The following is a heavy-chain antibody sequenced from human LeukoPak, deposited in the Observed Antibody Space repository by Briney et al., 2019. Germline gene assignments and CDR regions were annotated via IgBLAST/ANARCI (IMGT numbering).Heavy chain of an antibody. CDR3: AREGYAFDI. CDR1: GFNFSSYW. D-gene: IGHD5-18*01. J-gene: IGHJ3*02. Sequence: PGGSLRLSCAASGFNFSSYWMSWVRQAPGKGLEWVANINQDGGKKYYVDSVRGRFAISRDNAENSVYLQMNSLRAEDTALYYCAREGYAFDIWGQGTMVTVSS. V-gene: IGHV3-7*01. CDR2: INQDGGKK.